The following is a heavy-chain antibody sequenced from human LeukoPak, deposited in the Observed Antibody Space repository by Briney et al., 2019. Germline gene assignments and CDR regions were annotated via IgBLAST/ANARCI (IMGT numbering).Heavy chain of an antibody. V-gene: IGHV3-33*06. CDR1: GFTFSSYG. D-gene: IGHD3-10*01. CDR2: IWYDGSNK. CDR3: AKDNLYGSGYMDV. Sequence: GGSLRLSCAASGFTFSSYGMHWVRQAPGKGLEWVAVIWYDGSNKYYADSVKGRFTISRDNSKNTLYLQMNSLRAEDTAVYNCAKDNLYGSGYMDVWGKGTTVTVSS. J-gene: IGHJ6*03.